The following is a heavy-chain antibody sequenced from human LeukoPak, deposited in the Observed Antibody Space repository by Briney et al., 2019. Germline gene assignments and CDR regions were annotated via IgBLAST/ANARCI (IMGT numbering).Heavy chain of an antibody. CDR3: VTYYFDSSGPKKNY. V-gene: IGHV4-34*01. CDR1: GGSFSGYY. J-gene: IGHJ4*02. Sequence: PSETLSLTCAVYGGSFSGYYWSWIRQPPGNGLEWIGEINHSGSTNYNPSLKSRVTISVDTSKKQFSLKLSSVTAADTAVYYCVTYYFDSSGPKKNYWGQGTLVTVSS. D-gene: IGHD3-22*01. CDR2: INHSGST.